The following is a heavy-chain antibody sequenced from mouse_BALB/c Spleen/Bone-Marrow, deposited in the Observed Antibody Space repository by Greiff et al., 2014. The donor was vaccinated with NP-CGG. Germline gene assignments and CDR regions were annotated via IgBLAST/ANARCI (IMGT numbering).Heavy chain of an antibody. D-gene: IGHD4-1*02. J-gene: IGHJ4*01. CDR3: AKLNWVYAMDY. V-gene: IGHV2-6-5*01. CDR2: IWGGGST. CDR1: GFSLTDYG. Sequence: VNLVESGPGLVAPSQSLSITCTVSGFSLTDYGVTWIRQPPGKGLEWLGIIWGGGSTFYNSSLRSRLNVSKDNSKSQVFLKMNSLQADDTAMYYCAKLNWVYAMDYWGQGTSVTVSS.